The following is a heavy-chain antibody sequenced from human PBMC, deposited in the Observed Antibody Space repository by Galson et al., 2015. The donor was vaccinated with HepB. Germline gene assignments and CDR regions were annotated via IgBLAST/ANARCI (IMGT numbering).Heavy chain of an antibody. CDR3: ARRVEGAFGV. CDR1: GFTFSHYT. V-gene: IGHV3-23*01. J-gene: IGHJ3*01. Sequence: LRLSCAASGFTFSHYTMGWVRQAPGKGLEWVSAILSDGTTSYTDSMRGRFTISRDNSKNTLYLQMNSLRTDDTAVYYCARRVEGAFGVWGQGTMVAVSS. CDR2: ILSDGTT.